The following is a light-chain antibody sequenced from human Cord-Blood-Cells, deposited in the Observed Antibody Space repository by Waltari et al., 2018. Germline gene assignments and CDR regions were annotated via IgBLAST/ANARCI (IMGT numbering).Light chain of an antibody. V-gene: IGLV2-8*01. CDR2: AVS. CDR1: SSDVGGYNY. CDR3: SSYAGSNKLV. Sequence: QSALTQPPSASGSPGQSVTISCTGTSSDVGGYNYVSWYQQHPGTAPKLMIYAVSKRPSGAPDRLSGSKSCTTASLTVSGLQAEYEAVYYCSSYAGSNKLVFGGGTKLTVL. J-gene: IGLJ3*02.